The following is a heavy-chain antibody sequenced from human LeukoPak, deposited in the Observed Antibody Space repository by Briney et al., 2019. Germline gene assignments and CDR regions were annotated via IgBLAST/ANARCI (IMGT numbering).Heavy chain of an antibody. CDR3: ARGPGGWYFY. D-gene: IGHD6-19*01. J-gene: IGHJ4*02. CDR2: IYYSGST. CDR1: GGSISSYY. Sequence: SETLSLTCTVSGGSISSYYWSWIRQPPGRGLEWVGYIYYSGSTNYNPSLKSRVTISVDTSKNQFSLKLSSVTAADTAVYYCARGPGGWYFYWGQGTLVTVSS. V-gene: IGHV4-59*01.